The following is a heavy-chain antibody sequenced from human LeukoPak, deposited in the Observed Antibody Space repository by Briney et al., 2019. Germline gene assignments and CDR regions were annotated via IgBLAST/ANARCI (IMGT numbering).Heavy chain of an antibody. D-gene: IGHD4-17*01. CDR2: INHSGST. CDR1: GGSFSGYY. J-gene: IGHJ4*02. Sequence: PSETLSLTCAVYGGSFSGYYWSWIRQPPGKGLEWIGEINHSGSTNYNPSLKSRVTISVDTSKNQFSLKLSSVTAADTAVYYCARGDHGDYAEGIDYWGQGTLVTVSS. V-gene: IGHV4-34*01. CDR3: ARGDHGDYAEGIDY.